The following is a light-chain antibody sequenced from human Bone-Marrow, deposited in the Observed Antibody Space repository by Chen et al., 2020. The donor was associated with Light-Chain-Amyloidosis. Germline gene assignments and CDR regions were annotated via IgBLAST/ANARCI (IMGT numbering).Light chain of an antibody. V-gene: IGLV1-40*01. CDR1: RANFGAGLA. Sequence: QSLLTQPPSVSGAPGQRVTISCTGNRANFGAGLAVHWYQQLPGKAPKLLISTNSDRPSGVPDRFSGSKSGASAFLAITGLQADDEGDYYCQSYDGNLKIYVFGTGTKVTVL. J-gene: IGLJ1*01. CDR3: QSYDGNLKIYV. CDR2: TNS.